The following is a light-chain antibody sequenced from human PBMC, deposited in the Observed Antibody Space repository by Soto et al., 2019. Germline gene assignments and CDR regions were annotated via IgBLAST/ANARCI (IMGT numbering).Light chain of an antibody. V-gene: IGKV3-15*01. CDR1: QSVSSN. Sequence: EIVLPQSPGTLSVSPGERATLSCRASQSVSSNLAWYQQKPGQAPRLRFYGASTGSTGITARFSGSGSETEFTLSISVLQSEDFAVDDCQQYNNWPGTFGQGTKVEIK. CDR2: GAS. J-gene: IGKJ1*01. CDR3: QQYNNWPGT.